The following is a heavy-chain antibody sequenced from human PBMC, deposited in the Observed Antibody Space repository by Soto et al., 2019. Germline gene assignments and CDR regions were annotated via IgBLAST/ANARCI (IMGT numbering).Heavy chain of an antibody. CDR2: INAGNGNT. J-gene: IGHJ4*02. CDR3: PRGQGRPGGPGNY. V-gene: IGHV1-3*01. D-gene: IGHD6-25*01. Sequence: QVQLVQSGAEVKKPGASVKVSCKASGYTFTSYAMHWVRQAPGQRLEWMGWINAGNGNTKYSQKFQGRVTITRDTSAGPAYMNLSSLRSQDTAVYYWPRGQGRPGGPGNYWGQRTQVTLTP. CDR1: GYTFTSYA.